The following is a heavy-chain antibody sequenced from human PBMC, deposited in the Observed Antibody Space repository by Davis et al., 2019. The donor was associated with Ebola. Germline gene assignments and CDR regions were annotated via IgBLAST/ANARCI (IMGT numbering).Heavy chain of an antibody. V-gene: IGHV4-61*08. J-gene: IGHJ4*02. Sequence: SETLSLTCTVSGGSISSGGYYWSWVRQPPGKGLEWIGYVYTSGSTNYNPSLKSRLTISLDTSKNQFSLKLTSVTAADTAVYYCTRAQFPTTSDHWGQGTLVTVSS. CDR2: VYTSGST. D-gene: IGHD1-1*01. CDR3: TRAQFPTTSDH. CDR1: GGSISSGGYY.